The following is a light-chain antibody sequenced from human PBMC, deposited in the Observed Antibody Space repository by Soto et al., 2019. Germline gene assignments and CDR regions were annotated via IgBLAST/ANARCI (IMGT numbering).Light chain of an antibody. CDR1: QSVSSSY. V-gene: IGKV3-20*01. CDR3: QQYVRAPWT. J-gene: IGKJ1*01. CDR2: GAS. Sequence: EIVLTQSPGTLSLSPGERATLSCRASQSVSSSYLAWYQQKPGQAPRLLIYGASSRATGIPDRFSGSGSGTDFTLTISRLESEDFAVYYCQQYVRAPWTFGQGTKVDIK.